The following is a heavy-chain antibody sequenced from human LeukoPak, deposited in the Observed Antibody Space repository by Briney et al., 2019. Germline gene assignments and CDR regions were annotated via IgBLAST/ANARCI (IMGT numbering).Heavy chain of an antibody. CDR2: IIPIFGTA. V-gene: IGHV1-69*06. CDR1: GGTFSSYA. CDR3: EYTRDDYYYMDV. D-gene: IGHD6-6*01. Sequence: GASVKVSCKASGGTFSSYAISWVRQAPGQGLEWMGGIIPIFGTANYAQKFQGRVTITADKSTSTAYMELSRLRSDDTAVYYCEYTRDDYYYMDVWGKGTTVTVSS. J-gene: IGHJ6*03.